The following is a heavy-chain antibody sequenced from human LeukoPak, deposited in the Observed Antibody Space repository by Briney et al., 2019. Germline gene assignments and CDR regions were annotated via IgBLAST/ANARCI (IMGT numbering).Heavy chain of an antibody. CDR2: ISSSSSYI. CDR3: ARGIYVDSISWHFDL. V-gene: IGHV3-21*04. Sequence: GGSLRLSCAASGFTFTSYSMNWVRQAPGKGLEWVSSISSSSSYIYYADSVKGRFTISRDNAKNSLYLQMNSLRAEDTAVYYCARGIYVDSISWHFDLWGRGTLVTVSS. D-gene: IGHD4-17*01. CDR1: GFTFTSYS. J-gene: IGHJ2*01.